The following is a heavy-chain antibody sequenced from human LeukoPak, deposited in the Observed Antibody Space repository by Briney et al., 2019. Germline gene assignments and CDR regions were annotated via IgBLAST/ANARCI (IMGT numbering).Heavy chain of an antibody. CDR2: FDPEDGET. V-gene: IGHV1-24*01. D-gene: IGHD3-22*01. CDR3: ATTSDYNDSRGPPFDY. J-gene: IGHJ4*02. Sequence: ASVKVSCKVSGYTLTELSMHWVRQAPGKGLEWMGGFDPEDGETIYAQKFQGRVTMTEDTSTDTAYMELSSLRSVATAVSYCATTSDYNDSRGPPFDYWGQGTLVTVSS. CDR1: GYTLTELS.